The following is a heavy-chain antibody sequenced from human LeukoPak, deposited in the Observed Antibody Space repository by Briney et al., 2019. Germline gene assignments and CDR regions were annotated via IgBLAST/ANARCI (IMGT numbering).Heavy chain of an antibody. CDR2: IYPGDSGT. V-gene: IGHV5-51*01. CDR3: ARHERYSAHDSYYYYYMDV. Sequence: GESLKISCKGSGYSFTNYRIAWVRQKPGKGLEWMGIIYPGDSGTRYSPSFQGQVTISADKSITTAYLQRSSLKASDTAMYYCARHERYSAHDSYYYYYMDVWGKGTTVTVSS. J-gene: IGHJ6*03. D-gene: IGHD5-12*01. CDR1: GYSFTNYR.